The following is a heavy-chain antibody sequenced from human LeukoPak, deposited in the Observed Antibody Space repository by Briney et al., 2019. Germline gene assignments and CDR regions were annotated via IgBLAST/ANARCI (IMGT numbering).Heavy chain of an antibody. CDR1: GYSLTNYG. J-gene: IGHJ6*02. CDR3: ARDAPRSSYNTYNHYGMDV. V-gene: IGHV1-18*01. Sequence: ASVKVSCKASGYSLTNYGIIWVRQAPGQGLEWMGWISAYNGNTNYAQNLQGRVTMTTDTSTSTAYMELRSLRSDDTAVYYCARDAPRSSYNTYNHYGMDVWGQGTTVTVS. D-gene: IGHD1-1*01. CDR2: ISAYNGNT.